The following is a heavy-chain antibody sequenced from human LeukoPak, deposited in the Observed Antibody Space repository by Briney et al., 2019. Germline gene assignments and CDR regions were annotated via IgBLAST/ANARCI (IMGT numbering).Heavy chain of an antibody. CDR2: MNPDGSEK. Sequence: GGSLRLSCAASGFTFSSYWMSWVRQAPGKGLEWVANMNPDGSEKYFLDSVKGRFSISRDNAKSSLYLQMNSLRGDDTAVYYCARDRALYDSRRGYYYTEDDYWGQGTLVTVSS. J-gene: IGHJ4*02. CDR3: ARDRALYDSRRGYYYTEDDY. V-gene: IGHV3-7*01. CDR1: GFTFSSYW. D-gene: IGHD3-22*01.